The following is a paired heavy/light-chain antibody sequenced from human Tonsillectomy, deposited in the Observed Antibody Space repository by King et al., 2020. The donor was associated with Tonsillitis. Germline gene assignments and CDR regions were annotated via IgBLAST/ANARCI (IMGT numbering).Heavy chain of an antibody. D-gene: IGHD4-17*01. CDR2: IYDSGST. V-gene: IGHV4-39*01. CDR3: ARQFKDFNDLRGYYYYYYMDV. CDR1: GGSISSSSYY. J-gene: IGHJ6*03. Sequence: QLQLQESGPGLVKPSETLSLTCAVSGGSISSSSYYWGWIRQPPGKGLEWIGSIYDSGSTYYNPSLKSRVTISVDTSKNQFSLKLSSVTAADTAVYYCARQFKDFNDLRGYYYYYYMDVWGKGTTVTVSS.
Light chain of an antibody. CDR1: SSDVGGYNY. CDR3: SSYTSSSTLVV. V-gene: IGLV2-14*01. CDR2: DVS. Sequence: QSVLTQPASVSGSPGQSITISCTGTSSDVGGYNYVSWYQQHPGKAPKLMIYDVSNRPSGVSNRFSGSKSGNTASLTISGLQAEDEADYYCSSYTSSSTLVVFGGGTKLTVL. J-gene: IGLJ2*01.